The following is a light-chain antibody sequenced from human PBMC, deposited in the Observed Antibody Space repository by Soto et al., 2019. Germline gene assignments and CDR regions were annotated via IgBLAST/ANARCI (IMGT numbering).Light chain of an antibody. Sequence: QVTLSRSSLSSSVGYRVSLPYRASQGIRNDLGWYHQKPGKAPKLLIYAASSLESGVPSRFSGSGSGTEFTLTISSLQPEDFATYYCQQYNSYPSTFGQGTKVDI. CDR1: QGIRND. CDR2: AAS. V-gene: IGKV1-17*01. J-gene: IGKJ1*01. CDR3: QQYNSYPST.